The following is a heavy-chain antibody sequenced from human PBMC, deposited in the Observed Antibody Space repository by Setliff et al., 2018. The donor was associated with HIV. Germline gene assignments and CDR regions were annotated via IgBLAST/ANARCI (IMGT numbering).Heavy chain of an antibody. Sequence: GASVKVSCKASGYTFTNYDINWVRQATGQGLEWMGWMNPNSGDTGYAQKFQGRVTMTRNTSINTAYMEVSSLRSDDTAVYYCARWCAAAGCYPAIYHFDSWGQGTLVTVSS. CDR3: ARWCAAAGCYPAIYHFDS. CDR2: MNPNSGDT. CDR1: GYTFTNYD. V-gene: IGHV1-8*02. D-gene: IGHD2-2*01. J-gene: IGHJ4*02.